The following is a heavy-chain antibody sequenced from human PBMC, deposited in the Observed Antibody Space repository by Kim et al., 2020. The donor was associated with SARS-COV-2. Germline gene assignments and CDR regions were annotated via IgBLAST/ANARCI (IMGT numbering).Heavy chain of an antibody. CDR3: ARERYYDSHLDY. J-gene: IGHJ4*02. CDR2: INPSGST. V-gene: IGHV4-34*01. Sequence: SETLSLTCAVYGGSFSGYYWSWIRPPPGKGLEWIGEINPSGSTNYNPSLKSRVTISGDTSRNQFSLKLSSVTASYTAVFSCARERYYDSHLDYWGQGTLVTVSS. CDR1: GGSFSGYY. D-gene: IGHD3-22*01.